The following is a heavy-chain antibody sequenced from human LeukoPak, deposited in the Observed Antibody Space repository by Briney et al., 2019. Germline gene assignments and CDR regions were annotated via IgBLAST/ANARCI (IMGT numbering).Heavy chain of an antibody. Sequence: AASVKGSCKASGYTFTGYYMHWVRQAPGQGLEWMGWINPNSGGTNYAQKFQGRVTMTRDTSISTAYMELSRLRSDDTAVYYCARVGGDYGPFDYWGQGTLVTVSS. V-gene: IGHV1-2*02. D-gene: IGHD4-17*01. CDR1: GYTFTGYY. J-gene: IGHJ4*02. CDR2: INPNSGGT. CDR3: ARVGGDYGPFDY.